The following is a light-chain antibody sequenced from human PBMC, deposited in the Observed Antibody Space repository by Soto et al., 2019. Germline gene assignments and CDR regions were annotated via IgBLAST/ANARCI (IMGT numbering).Light chain of an antibody. CDR1: QSISSW. Sequence: DIPMTQSPSTLSASEGDRVTITCRASQSISSWLAWYQQKPGKAPKLLIYKASTLKSGVPSRFSGSGSGTEFTLTISSLQPDDFATYYCQHYNSYSEAFGQGTKVDIK. J-gene: IGKJ1*01. CDR2: KAS. CDR3: QHYNSYSEA. V-gene: IGKV1-5*03.